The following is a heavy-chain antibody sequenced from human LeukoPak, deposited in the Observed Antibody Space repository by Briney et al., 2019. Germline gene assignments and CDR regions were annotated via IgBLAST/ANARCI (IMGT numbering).Heavy chain of an antibody. CDR3: ARAGWLQSKRIQHWYFDL. CDR1: GGSISSYY. Sequence: SETLSLTRTVSGGSISSYYWSWIRQPPGKGLEWIGYIYYSGSTNYNPSLKSRVTISVDTSKNQFTLKLSSVTAADTAVYYCARAGWLQSKRIQHWYFDLWGRGTLVTVSS. D-gene: IGHD5-24*01. CDR2: IYYSGST. V-gene: IGHV4-59*01. J-gene: IGHJ2*01.